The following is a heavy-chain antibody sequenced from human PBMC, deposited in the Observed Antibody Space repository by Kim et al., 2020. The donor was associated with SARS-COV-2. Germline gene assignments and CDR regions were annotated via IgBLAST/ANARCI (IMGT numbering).Heavy chain of an antibody. V-gene: IGHV3-49*02. Sequence: ASVKGRFTISRDDSKSIAYLQMNSLKTEDTAVYYCTRGRGLRFLEWFSGYWGQGTLVTVSS. D-gene: IGHD3-3*01. CDR3: TRGRGLRFLEWFSGY. J-gene: IGHJ4*02.